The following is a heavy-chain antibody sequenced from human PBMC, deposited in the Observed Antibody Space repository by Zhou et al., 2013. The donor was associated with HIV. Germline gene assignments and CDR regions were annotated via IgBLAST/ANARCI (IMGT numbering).Heavy chain of an antibody. J-gene: IGHJ4*02. CDR1: GGSISSFY. Sequence: QVQLQESGPGLVKPSETLSLTCTVSGGSISSFYWSWIRQSPGRGLEWLGYIYTGGITNYNPSLKSRAVISVDTSKNQFSLTLNSVTAADTAVYYCARDRYGFFDFWGQGFLVTVSS. CDR2: IYTGGIT. D-gene: IGHD1-1*01. CDR3: ARDRYGFFDF. V-gene: IGHV4-4*09.